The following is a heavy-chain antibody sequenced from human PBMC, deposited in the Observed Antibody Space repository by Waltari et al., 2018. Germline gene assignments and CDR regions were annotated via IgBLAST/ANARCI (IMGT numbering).Heavy chain of an antibody. V-gene: IGHV4-39*07. CDR3: AREVDYYDSILLDY. CDR1: GGSISSSSYY. CDR2: IYYSGST. Sequence: QLQLQESGPGLVKPSETLSLTCTVSGGSISSSSYYWGWIRQPPGKGLEWIGSIYYSGSTYYHPSLKSRVTISVDTSKNQFSLKLSSVTAADTAVYYCAREVDYYDSILLDYWGQGTLVTVSS. J-gene: IGHJ4*02. D-gene: IGHD3-22*01.